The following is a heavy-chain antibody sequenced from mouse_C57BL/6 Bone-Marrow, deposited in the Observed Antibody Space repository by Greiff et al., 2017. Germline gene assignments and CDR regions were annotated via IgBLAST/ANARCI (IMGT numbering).Heavy chain of an antibody. D-gene: IGHD2-4*01. CDR1: GFTFSDYY. CDR2: INYDGSST. V-gene: IGHV5-16*01. CDR3: ARDDYDGAWFAY. Sequence: DVKLVESEGGLVQPGSSMKLSCTASGFTFSDYYMAWVRQVPEKGLEWVANINYDGSSTYYLDSLKSRFIISGDNAKNILYLQMSSLKSEDTATYYCARDDYDGAWFAYWGQGTLVTVSA. J-gene: IGHJ3*01.